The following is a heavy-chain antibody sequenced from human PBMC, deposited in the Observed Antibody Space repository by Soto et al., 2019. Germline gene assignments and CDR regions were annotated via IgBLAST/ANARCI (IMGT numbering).Heavy chain of an antibody. CDR3: ARHYDFWSGYFTYYYYYYGMDV. V-gene: IGHV4-39*01. CDR2: IYYSGST. J-gene: IGHJ6*02. Sequence: SETLSPTCTVSVGSISSSSYYWGWILQPPGKGLEWIGSIYYSGSTYYNPSLKSRVTISVDTSKNQFSLRLSSVTAADTAVYYCARHYDFWSGYFTYYYYYYGMDVWGQGTTVTVSS. CDR1: VGSISSSSYY. D-gene: IGHD3-3*01.